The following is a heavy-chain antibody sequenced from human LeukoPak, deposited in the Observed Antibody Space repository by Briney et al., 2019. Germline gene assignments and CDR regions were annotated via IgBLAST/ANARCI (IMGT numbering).Heavy chain of an antibody. Sequence: SETLSLTCTVSGGSISSGGYYWSWIRQPPGTGLEWIGYIYYSGSTNYNPSLKSRVTISVDTSKNQFSLKLSSVTAADTAVYYCARDWGTYCSGGSCYSEPWFDPWGQGTPVTVSS. V-gene: IGHV4-61*08. CDR3: ARDWGTYCSGGSCYSEPWFDP. CDR1: GGSISSGGYY. J-gene: IGHJ5*02. D-gene: IGHD2-15*01. CDR2: IYYSGST.